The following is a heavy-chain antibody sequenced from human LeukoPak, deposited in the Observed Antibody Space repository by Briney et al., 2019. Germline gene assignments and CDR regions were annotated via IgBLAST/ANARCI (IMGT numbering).Heavy chain of an antibody. V-gene: IGHV4-39*01. D-gene: IGHD6-19*01. CDR3: ARGPRIAVAEHYFDY. Sequence: SETLSLTCTVSGGSISSSSYYWGWIRQPPGKGLEWIGSIYYSGSTYYNPSLKSRVTISVDTSKNQFSLKLSSVTAADTAVYYCARGPRIAVAEHYFDYWGQGTLVTVSS. J-gene: IGHJ4*02. CDR1: GGSISSSSYY. CDR2: IYYSGST.